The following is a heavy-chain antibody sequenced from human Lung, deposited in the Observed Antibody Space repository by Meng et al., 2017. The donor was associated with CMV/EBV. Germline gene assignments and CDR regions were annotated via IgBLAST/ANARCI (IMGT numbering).Heavy chain of an antibody. J-gene: IGHJ4*02. V-gene: IGHV4-34*01. Sequence: SXPXSLXXAAHGWSSIGYYWTWFRQPPGKGLEWIEEINHSGGTNYNPSLKSRVTISVDTSKNQFSLKLSSVTAADTAVYYCARATYYDFWGGDPYFDYWGQGTXVTVAS. CDR2: INHSGGT. D-gene: IGHD3-3*01. CDR1: GWSSIGYY. CDR3: ARATYYDFWGGDPYFDY.